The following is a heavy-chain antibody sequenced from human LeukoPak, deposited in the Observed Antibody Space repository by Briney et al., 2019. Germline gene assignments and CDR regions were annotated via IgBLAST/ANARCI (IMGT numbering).Heavy chain of an antibody. D-gene: IGHD2-2*01. Sequence: SETLSLTCTVSGGSISSYYWSWIRQPPGKGLEWIGYIYYSGSTNYNPSLKSRVTISVDTSKNQFSLKLSSVTAADTAVYYCARVPDTYGMDAWGQGTTVTVSS. CDR1: GGSISSYY. J-gene: IGHJ6*02. V-gene: IGHV4-59*01. CDR3: ARVPDTYGMDA. CDR2: IYYSGST.